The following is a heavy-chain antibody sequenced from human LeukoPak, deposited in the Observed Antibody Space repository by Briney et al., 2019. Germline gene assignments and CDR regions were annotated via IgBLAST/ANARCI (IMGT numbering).Heavy chain of an antibody. D-gene: IGHD1-26*01. V-gene: IGHV3-30-3*01. J-gene: IGHJ3*02. Sequence: GGSLRLSCAASGFTFSSYAMHWVRQAPGKGLEWVAVISYDGSNKYYADSVKGRFTISRDNSKNTLYLQMNSLRAEDTAVYYCAREVGATDDAFDIWGQGTMVTVSS. CDR1: GFTFSSYA. CDR2: ISYDGSNK. CDR3: AREVGATDDAFDI.